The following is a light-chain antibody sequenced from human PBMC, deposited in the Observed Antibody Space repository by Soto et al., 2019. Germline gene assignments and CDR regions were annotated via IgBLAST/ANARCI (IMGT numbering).Light chain of an antibody. CDR3: QQYYNYPRT. J-gene: IGKJ1*01. CDR2: GAS. CDR1: QGIEND. V-gene: IGKV1-6*01. Sequence: AIEMTQSPSTLSPSGGERATITCRASQGIENDLSWYQRKPGKAPKLLIYGASSLQSGVPSRFSGSGSGTDFTLTISSLQSEDFAVYYCQQYYNYPRTFGQGTKVDIK.